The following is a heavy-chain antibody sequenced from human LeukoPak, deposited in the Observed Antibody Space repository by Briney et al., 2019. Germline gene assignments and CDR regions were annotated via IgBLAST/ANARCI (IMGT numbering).Heavy chain of an antibody. V-gene: IGHV7-4-1*02. CDR2: INTNTGNP. D-gene: IGHD6-19*01. Sequence: GASVKVSCKASGYTFTSYTMNWVRQAPGQGLEWMGWINTNTGNPTYAQGFTGRFVFSLDTSVSTAYLQINSLKADDTAVYFCAKTQWLDAGDVFDIWGQGTMVTVSS. CDR1: GYTFTSYT. J-gene: IGHJ3*02. CDR3: AKTQWLDAGDVFDI.